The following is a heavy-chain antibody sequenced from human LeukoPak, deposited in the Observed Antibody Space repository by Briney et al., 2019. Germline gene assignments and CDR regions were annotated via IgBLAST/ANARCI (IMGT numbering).Heavy chain of an antibody. D-gene: IGHD1-26*01. Sequence: SVKVSCKASGYTFNNYGINWVRQAPGQGLEWMGWISTYNDNTNYAQKLQGRVTMTTDTSTSTAYMELRSLTSDDTAVYYCARVVFEVGFQFDFWGQGTLVTVSS. J-gene: IGHJ4*02. CDR2: ISTYNDNT. CDR1: GYTFNNYG. CDR3: ARVVFEVGFQFDF. V-gene: IGHV1-18*01.